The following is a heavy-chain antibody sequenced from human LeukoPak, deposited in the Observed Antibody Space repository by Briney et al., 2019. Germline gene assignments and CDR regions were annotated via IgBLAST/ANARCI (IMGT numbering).Heavy chain of an antibody. V-gene: IGHV4-59*12. Sequence: SETLSLTCTVSGGSISSYYWSWIRQPPGKGLEWIGEIYHSGSTNYNPSLKSRVTISVDKSKNQFSLKLSSVTAADTAVYYCARPYYYYMDVWGEGTTVNVSS. CDR3: ARPYYYYMDV. J-gene: IGHJ6*03. CDR1: GGSISSYY. CDR2: IYHSGST.